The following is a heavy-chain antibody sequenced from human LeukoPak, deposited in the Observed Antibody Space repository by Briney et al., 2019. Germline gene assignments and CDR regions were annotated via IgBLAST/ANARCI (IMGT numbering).Heavy chain of an antibody. J-gene: IGHJ5*01. CDR2: IYPGDSPS. Sequence: GESLKISCKASGYTSTRDWIAWVRHMPGKGLELMGIIYPGDSPSISTPSFHGKVTTLAEKSINTAYLQWISLKAADDAIYYCARKNRGAFDFWGRGPVVTVS. V-gene: IGHV5-51*01. CDR1: GYTSTRDW. CDR3: ARKNRGAFDF. D-gene: IGHD1-14*01.